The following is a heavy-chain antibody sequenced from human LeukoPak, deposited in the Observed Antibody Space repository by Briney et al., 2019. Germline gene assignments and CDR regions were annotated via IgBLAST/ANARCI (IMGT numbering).Heavy chain of an antibody. CDR2: IIPILGIA. J-gene: IGHJ4*02. D-gene: IGHD1-26*01. Sequence: GASVKVSCKASGGTFSSYTISWVRQAPGQGLEWMGRIIPILGIANYAQKFQGRVTITADESTSTAYMELSSLRSEDTAVYYCARDPPGGSYLDYWGQGTLVTVSS. CDR1: GGTFSSYT. V-gene: IGHV1-69*04. CDR3: ARDPPGGSYLDY.